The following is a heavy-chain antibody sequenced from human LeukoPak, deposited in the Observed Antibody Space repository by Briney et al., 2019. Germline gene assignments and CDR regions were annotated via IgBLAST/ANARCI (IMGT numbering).Heavy chain of an antibody. J-gene: IGHJ4*02. CDR1: GFTFSTYA. Sequence: GGSLRLSCAASGFTFSTYARSWVRHASGNGTDWASAISVSRDSTYYGDPVKGRFTISRDNSKNTLYLLMNTLRAEDTAVYYCAKIPRMTAEYYYFDYWGQGTLVTVSS. V-gene: IGHV3-23*01. CDR2: ISVSRDST. CDR3: AKIPRMTAEYYYFDY. D-gene: IGHD2/OR15-2a*01.